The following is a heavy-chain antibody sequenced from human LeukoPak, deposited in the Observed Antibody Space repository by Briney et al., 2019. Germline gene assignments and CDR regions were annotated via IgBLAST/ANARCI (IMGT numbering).Heavy chain of an antibody. V-gene: IGHV3-48*01. CDR3: IKDMGYCSGGSCYRWFDS. CDR1: GFTFSSYS. J-gene: IGHJ5*01. CDR2: ISTSSSII. D-gene: IGHD2-15*01. Sequence: PGGSLRLSCAASGFTFSSYSMSWVRQAPGKGLERVSYISTSSSIIYYADSVKGRFTISRDDAKNSVSLQMNSLRAEDTAVYYCIKDMGYCSGGSCYRWFDSWGQGTLVTVSS.